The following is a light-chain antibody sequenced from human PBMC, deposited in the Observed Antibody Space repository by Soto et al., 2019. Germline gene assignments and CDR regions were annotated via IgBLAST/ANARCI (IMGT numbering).Light chain of an antibody. CDR1: QTISSW. CDR3: QHYNSYSEA. Sequence: DIQMTQSPSTLSGSVGDRVTITCRASQTISSWLAWYQQKPGKAPKLLIYKASTLKSGVPSRFSGSGSGTEFTLTISSLQNDDFATYYCQHYNSYSEAFSQGTKVDIK. CDR2: KAS. V-gene: IGKV1-5*03. J-gene: IGKJ1*01.